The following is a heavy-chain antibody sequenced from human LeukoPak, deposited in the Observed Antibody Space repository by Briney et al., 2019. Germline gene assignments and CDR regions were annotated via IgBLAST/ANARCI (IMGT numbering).Heavy chain of an antibody. V-gene: IGHV1-2*02. CDR1: GYTFTNYY. Sequence: ASVTVSFTASGYTFTNYYMHWVRQAPGQGLEWMGWINPNSGGTNYAQKFQGRVTMTRDTSISTAYMELSRLRSDDTAVYYCARDPLVVVVAATLDYWGQGTLVTVSS. D-gene: IGHD2-15*01. CDR3: ARDPLVVVVAATLDY. CDR2: INPNSGGT. J-gene: IGHJ4*02.